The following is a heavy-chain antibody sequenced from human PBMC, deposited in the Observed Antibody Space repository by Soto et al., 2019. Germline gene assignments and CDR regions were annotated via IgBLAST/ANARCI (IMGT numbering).Heavy chain of an antibody. J-gene: IGHJ4*02. CDR3: ATSGGGWYLY. CDR1: GYTFSSYD. CDR2: LNPNSGET. Sequence: QVQLVQSGAEVKKPGASVKVSCKASGYTFSSYDINWVRQATGQGLEWMGWLNPNSGETGYAQKFQGRVTLTRNTSINSAYIELSSLTYADPAVYYCATSGGGWYLYWGQGTLVTVSS. V-gene: IGHV1-8*01. D-gene: IGHD6-19*01.